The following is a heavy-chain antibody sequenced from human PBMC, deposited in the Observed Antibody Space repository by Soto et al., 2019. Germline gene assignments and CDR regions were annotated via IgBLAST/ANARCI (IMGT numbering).Heavy chain of an antibody. Sequence: HPGGSLRLSCAASGFTFSSYGMHWVRQAPGKGLEWVAVIWYDGSNKYYADSVKGRFTISRDNSKNTLYLQMNSLRAEDTAVYYCARDPVTTNNGMDVWGQGTTVTVSS. J-gene: IGHJ6*02. CDR1: GFTFSSYG. CDR3: ARDPVTTNNGMDV. CDR2: IWYDGSNK. V-gene: IGHV3-33*01. D-gene: IGHD4-4*01.